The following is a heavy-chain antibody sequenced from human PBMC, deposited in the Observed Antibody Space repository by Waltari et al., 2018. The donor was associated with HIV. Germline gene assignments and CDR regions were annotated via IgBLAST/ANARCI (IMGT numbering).Heavy chain of an antibody. CDR3: ARGELDNTKWLQSPDV. J-gene: IGHJ6*01. V-gene: IGHV4-34*01. Sequence: QVHLQQWGAGVVRPSETLLLTCAVYGGSFTGPFWRWLSQSPGQGLEWIGEVDYNGESNYKPSLKGRVIMSVDTSKNQFSLKMTSLTAAETGIYYCARGELDNTKWLQSPDVWGQGTTVTVSS. CDR2: VDYNGES. CDR1: GGSFTGPF. D-gene: IGHD1-1*01.